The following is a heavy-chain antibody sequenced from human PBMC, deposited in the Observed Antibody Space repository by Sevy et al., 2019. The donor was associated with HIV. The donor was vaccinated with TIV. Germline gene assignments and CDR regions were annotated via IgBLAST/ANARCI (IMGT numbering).Heavy chain of an antibody. D-gene: IGHD4-17*01. J-gene: IGHJ6*02. Sequence: GGSLRLSCAASGFTFSSYSMNWVRQAPGKGLEWVSYISSSSSTIYYADSVKGRFTISRDNAKNSLYLQMNSLRAEDTAVYYCARVPDYGDYRHYYYYGMDVWGQGTTVTVSS. V-gene: IGHV3-48*01. CDR2: ISSSSSTI. CDR1: GFTFSSYS. CDR3: ARVPDYGDYRHYYYYGMDV.